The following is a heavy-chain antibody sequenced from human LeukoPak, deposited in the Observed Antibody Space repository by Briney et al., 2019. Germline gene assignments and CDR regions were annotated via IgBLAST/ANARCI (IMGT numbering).Heavy chain of an antibody. CDR1: GFTFDDYG. CDR3: ARDISYYYGSGSFS. V-gene: IGHV3-20*04. CDR2: INWDGGST. D-gene: IGHD3-10*01. J-gene: IGHJ4*02. Sequence: RAGGSLRLSCAASGFTFDDYGMNWVRQAPGKGLEWVSGINWDGGSTGYADSVKGRFTISRDNVKNSLYLQMNSLRAEDTALYFCARDISYYYGSGSFSWGQGTLVTVSS.